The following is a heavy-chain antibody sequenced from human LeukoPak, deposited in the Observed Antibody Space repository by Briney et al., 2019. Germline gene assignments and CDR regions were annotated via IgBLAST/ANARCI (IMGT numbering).Heavy chain of an antibody. D-gene: IGHD3-22*01. CDR1: GGSISSSSYY. Sequence: SETLSLTCTVSGGSISSSSYYWGWIRQPPGKGLEWVGTIYYSGSTNYNPSLKSRLTISVDTSKNQFSLRLSSVTAADPAVYYCVRQSGFSMIVVVFDYWGQGTLVTVSS. CDR3: VRQSGFSMIVVVFDY. CDR2: IYYSGST. V-gene: IGHV4-39*01. J-gene: IGHJ4*02.